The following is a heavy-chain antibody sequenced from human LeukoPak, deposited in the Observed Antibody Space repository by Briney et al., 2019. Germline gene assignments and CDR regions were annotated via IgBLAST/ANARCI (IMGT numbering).Heavy chain of an antibody. CDR1: GYSISAGYF. Sequence: PSETLSVTCAISGYSISAGYFWGWIRQSPVKGLEWIGSVHQTGSDYYNPSLKSRVTIAIDTSKNHFSLNLTSVTAADTAVFFCARVIVTATHVPDAFDLWGQGILLTVSS. D-gene: IGHD1-26*01. J-gene: IGHJ3*01. CDR3: ARVIVTATHVPDAFDL. CDR2: VHQTGSD. V-gene: IGHV4-38-2*01.